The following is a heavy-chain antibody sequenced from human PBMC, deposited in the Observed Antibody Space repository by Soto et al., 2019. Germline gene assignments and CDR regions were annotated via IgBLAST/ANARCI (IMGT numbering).Heavy chain of an antibody. CDR2: ISYSGNT. V-gene: IGHV4-59*01. CDR1: GDSISRYY. CDR3: ARHMTTVTFYDY. J-gene: IGHJ4*01. Sequence: QVQLQESGPGLVKTSETLSLTCTVSGDSISRYYWSWIRQPPGKGLEWIGYISYSGNTNYNHSLQSRVTISRDTSENQFSLRLTSVTAADTAVYYCARHMTTVTFYDYWGRGILVTVSS. D-gene: IGHD4-4*01.